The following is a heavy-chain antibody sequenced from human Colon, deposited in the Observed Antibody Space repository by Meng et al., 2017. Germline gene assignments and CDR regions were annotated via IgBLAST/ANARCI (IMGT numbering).Heavy chain of an antibody. D-gene: IGHD2/OR15-2a*01. CDR2: IYHSGTS. CDR3: ARRNSNNWFDP. J-gene: IGHJ5*02. CDR1: GASISGDNW. V-gene: IGHV4-4*02. Sequence: SETLSLTCAVSGASISGDNWWSWVRQPPGKGLEWIGEIYHSGTSNYNPSLKSRVTISVDKSKNQFSLKLSSVTAADTAVYYCARRNSNNWFDPWGQGILVTVSS.